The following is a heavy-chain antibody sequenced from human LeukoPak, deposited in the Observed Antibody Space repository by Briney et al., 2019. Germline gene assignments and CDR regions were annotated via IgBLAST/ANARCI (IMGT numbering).Heavy chain of an antibody. Sequence: SGGSLGLSCAASGFTFSSYWMSWVRQAPGKGLEWVANIKQDRSEKYYVDSVKGRFTISRDNAKNSLYLQMNSLRAEDTAVYYCARAFDGDGYNWDNFDYWGQGTLVTVSS. CDR1: GFTFSSYW. CDR3: ARAFDGDGYNWDNFDY. CDR2: IKQDRSEK. J-gene: IGHJ4*02. D-gene: IGHD5-24*01. V-gene: IGHV3-7*01.